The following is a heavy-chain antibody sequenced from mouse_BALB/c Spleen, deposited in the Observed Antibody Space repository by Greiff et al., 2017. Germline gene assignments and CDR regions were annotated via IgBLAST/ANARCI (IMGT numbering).Heavy chain of an antibody. CDR2: INPSNGRT. V-gene: IGHV1S81*02. Sequence: VQLQQPGAELVKPGASVKLSCKASGYTFTSYWMHWVKQRPGQGLEWIGEINPSNGRTNYNEKFKGKATLTSDKSSSTAYMELSSLTSEDSAVYYCARGYDGYFWFAYWGQGTLVTVSA. J-gene: IGHJ3*01. CDR1: GYTFTSYW. CDR3: ARGYDGYFWFAY. D-gene: IGHD2-3*01.